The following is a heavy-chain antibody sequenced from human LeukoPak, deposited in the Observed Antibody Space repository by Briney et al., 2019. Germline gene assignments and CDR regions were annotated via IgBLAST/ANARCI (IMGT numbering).Heavy chain of an antibody. V-gene: IGHV3-64*04. D-gene: IGHD4-17*01. J-gene: IGHJ4*02. CDR2: ISSNGGST. CDR3: ARDNYGELGDY. CDR1: GFTFSSYA. Sequence: GGSLRLSCSASGFTFSSYAMHWVRQAPGKGLEYVSAISSNGGSTYYADSVKGRFTISRDNSKNTLYLQMNSLRAEDTAVYYCARDNYGELGDYWGQGTLVTVSS.